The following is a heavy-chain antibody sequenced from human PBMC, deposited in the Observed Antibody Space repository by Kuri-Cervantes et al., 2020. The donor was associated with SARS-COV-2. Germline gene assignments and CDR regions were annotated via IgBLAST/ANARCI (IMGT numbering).Heavy chain of an antibody. Sequence: SETLSLTCTVSGCSISSSSYYWGWIRQPPGKGLEWIGGIYYSGSTYCNPYLKSRVTISVDTSKNQFSLKLSSVTAADTTVYYCARDSLDCSSTSCYYYDMDVWGKGTTVTVSS. CDR2: IYYSGST. CDR3: ARDSLDCSSTSCYYYDMDV. V-gene: IGHV4-39*07. CDR1: GCSISSSSYY. J-gene: IGHJ6*03. D-gene: IGHD2-2*01.